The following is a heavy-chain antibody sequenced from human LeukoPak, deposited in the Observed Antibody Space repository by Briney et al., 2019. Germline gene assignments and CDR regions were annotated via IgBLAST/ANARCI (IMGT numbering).Heavy chain of an antibody. V-gene: IGHV4-30-4*08. CDR3: ARGTYYDFWSGYTNWFDP. CDR2: IDYSGST. Sequence: PSETLSLTCPVSGASLSSVDYYWSWIRQPPGKGREWLGHIDYSGSTYYNPSLKSRVTISVDTSKNQFSLKLSSVTAADTAVYYCARGTYYDFWSGYTNWFDPWGQGTLVTVSS. J-gene: IGHJ5*02. D-gene: IGHD3-3*01. CDR1: GASLSSVDYY.